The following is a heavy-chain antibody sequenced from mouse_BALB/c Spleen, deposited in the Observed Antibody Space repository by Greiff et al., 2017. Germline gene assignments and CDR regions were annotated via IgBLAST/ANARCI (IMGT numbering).Heavy chain of an antibody. V-gene: IGHV2-2*02. D-gene: IGHD2-1*01. J-gene: IGHJ4*01. Sequence: QVQLKESGPGLVQPSQSLSITCTVSGFSLTSYGVHWVRQSPGKGLEWLGVIWSGGSTDYNAAFISRLSISKDNSKSQVFFKMNSLQANDTAIYYCARNQIYYGNYYAMDYWGQGTSVTVSS. CDR2: IWSGGST. CDR3: ARNQIYYGNYYAMDY. CDR1: GFSLTSYG.